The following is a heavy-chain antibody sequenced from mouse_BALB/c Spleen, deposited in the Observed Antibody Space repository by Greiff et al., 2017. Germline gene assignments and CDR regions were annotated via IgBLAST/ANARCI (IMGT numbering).Heavy chain of an antibody. J-gene: IGHJ3*01. CDR1: GFTFSSYA. V-gene: IGHV5-9-3*01. CDR3: ARIAYYGNPFAY. Sequence: EVQGVESGGGLVKPGGSLKLSCAASGFTFSSYAMSWVRQTPEKRLEWVATISSGGSYTYYPDSVKGRFTISRDNAKNTLYLQMSSLRSEDTAMYYCARIAYYGNPFAYWGQGTLVTVSA. CDR2: ISSGGSYT. D-gene: IGHD2-10*01.